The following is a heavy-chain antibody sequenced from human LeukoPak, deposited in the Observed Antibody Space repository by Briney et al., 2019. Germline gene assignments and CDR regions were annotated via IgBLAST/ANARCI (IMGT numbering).Heavy chain of an antibody. CDR3: AKRPATTVNYFDY. Sequence: PGGSLRLSCAASGFTFTSYAMSWVRQAPGKGLEWVSAISGSGDNTYYADSVKGRFTISRDNSKNTLYLQMNSLGAGDTAVYYCAKRPATTVNYFDYWGQGTLDTVSS. J-gene: IGHJ4*02. CDR1: GFTFTSYA. V-gene: IGHV3-23*01. D-gene: IGHD4-17*01. CDR2: ISGSGDNT.